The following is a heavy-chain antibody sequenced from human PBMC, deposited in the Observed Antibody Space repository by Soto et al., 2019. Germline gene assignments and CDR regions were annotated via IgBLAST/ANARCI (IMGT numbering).Heavy chain of an antibody. Sequence: QVQLVESGGGVVQPGRSLRVSCAASGFTFSSHGMHWVRQAPGQGLEWVAVIWYDGSNKYYGESVKGRFIISRDNSKNTVDLQMNSLRAEDTAIYYCARWGPDKVLDYWGQGTLVTVSS. V-gene: IGHV3-33*01. CDR2: IWYDGSNK. CDR3: ARWGPDKVLDY. CDR1: GFTFSSHG. J-gene: IGHJ4*02. D-gene: IGHD3-16*01.